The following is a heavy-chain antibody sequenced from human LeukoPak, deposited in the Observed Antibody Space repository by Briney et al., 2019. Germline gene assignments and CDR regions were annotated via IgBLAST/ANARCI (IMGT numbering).Heavy chain of an antibody. V-gene: IGHV3-30-3*01. CDR3: ARGYYLAFDI. Sequence: GGSLRLSCAASGFTFSSYAMHWVRQAPGKGLEWVAVISYDGSNKYYADSVKGRFTISRDNSENTLYLQMNSLRAEDTAVYYCARGYYLAFDIWGQGTMVTVSS. J-gene: IGHJ3*02. CDR2: ISYDGSNK. CDR1: GFTFSSYA. D-gene: IGHD3-22*01.